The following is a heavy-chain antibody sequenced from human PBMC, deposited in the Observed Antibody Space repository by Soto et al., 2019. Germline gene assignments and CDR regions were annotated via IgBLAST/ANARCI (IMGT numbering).Heavy chain of an antibody. D-gene: IGHD2-15*01. J-gene: IGHJ3*02. CDR2: ISSSGSTI. V-gene: IGHV3-11*01. CDR3: AKGDDCSGGRCYYAIDT. CDR1: GFTFSDYY. Sequence: GGSLRLSCAASGFTFSDYYMSWIRQAPGKGLEWVSYISSSGSTIYYADSVKGRFTISRDNAKNSLYLQMNSLRAEDTALYYCAKGDDCSGGRCYYAIDTWGQGTMVTVS.